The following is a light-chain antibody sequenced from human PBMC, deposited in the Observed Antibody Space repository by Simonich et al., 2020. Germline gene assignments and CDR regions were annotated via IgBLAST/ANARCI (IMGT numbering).Light chain of an antibody. CDR1: QSALYISNNKNY. Sequence: DIVMTQSPDSLAVSLGERATINCKSSQSALYISNNKNYLAWYQQKPGQPPKLLIYWASTRESGVPDRFSGSGSGTDFTLTISSLQAEDVAVYYCQQYYSTPFTFGPGTKVDIK. CDR2: WAS. CDR3: QQYYSTPFT. V-gene: IGKV4-1*01. J-gene: IGKJ3*01.